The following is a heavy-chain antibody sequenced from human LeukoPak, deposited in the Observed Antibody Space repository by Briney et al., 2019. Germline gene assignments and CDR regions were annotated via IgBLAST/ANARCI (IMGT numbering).Heavy chain of an antibody. CDR1: GGTFSSYA. D-gene: IGHD3-22*01. CDR2: IIPIFGTA. J-gene: IGHJ4*02. V-gene: IGHV1-69*01. Sequence: GSSVKVSCKASGGTFSSYAISWVRQAPGQELEWMGGIIPIFGTANYAQKFQGRVTITADESTSTAYMELSSLRSEDTAVYYCARDKAPYYDSSGLELDYWGQGTLVTVSS. CDR3: ARDKAPYYDSSGLELDY.